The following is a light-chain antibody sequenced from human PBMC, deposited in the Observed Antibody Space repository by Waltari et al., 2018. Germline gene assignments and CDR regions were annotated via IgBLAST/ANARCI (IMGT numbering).Light chain of an antibody. CDR1: QSVSSN. J-gene: IGKJ4*01. V-gene: IGKV3-15*01. Sequence: EIVMTQSPATLSVSPGERATLSCRASQSVSSNLAWYQQKPGQAPRLLIYGASTRATGLPARFSGSGSGTEFALTISSLQSEDFAVYYCQQYNNWPLTFGGETKVEIK. CDR2: GAS. CDR3: QQYNNWPLT.